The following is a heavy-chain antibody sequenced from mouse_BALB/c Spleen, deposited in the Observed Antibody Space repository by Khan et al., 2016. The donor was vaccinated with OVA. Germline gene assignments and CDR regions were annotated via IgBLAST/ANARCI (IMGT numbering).Heavy chain of an antibody. CDR3: ARQGVYYGISYYFDY. V-gene: IGHV5-6*01. CDR2: ISSGGSYT. J-gene: IGHJ2*01. D-gene: IGHD1-1*01. CDR1: GFTFSSYG. Sequence: EVQLVESGGDLVKPGGSLKLSCAASGFTFSSYGMSWVRQTPDKRLEWVATISSGGSYTYYPDSVKGRFTISSDNAKNTLYLQMSSLKSEETAMYYCARQGVYYGISYYFDYWGQGTTLTVSS.